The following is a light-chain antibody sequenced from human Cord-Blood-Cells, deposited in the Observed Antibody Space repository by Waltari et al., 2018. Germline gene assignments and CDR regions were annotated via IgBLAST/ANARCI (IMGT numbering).Light chain of an antibody. CDR3: CSYAGSYTWV. CDR1: SSYVGGYTY. J-gene: IGLJ3*02. CDR2: DVS. Sequence: QSALPQPRSVSGSPGQSLTIPCTGTSSYVGGYTYVSWYQKHPGHTPKLMIYDVSKRPSGVPDRFSGSKSGNTASLTISGLQAEDEADYYCCSYAGSYTWVFGGGTKLTVL. V-gene: IGLV2-11*01.